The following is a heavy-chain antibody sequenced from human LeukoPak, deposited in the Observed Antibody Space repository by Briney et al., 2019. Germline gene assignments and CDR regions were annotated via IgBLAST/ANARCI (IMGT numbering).Heavy chain of an antibody. Sequence: PSETLSLTCAVYGGSFSGYYWSWIRQPPGKGLEWIGEINHSGSTNYNPSLKSRVTISVDTSKNQFSLKLSSVTAADTAVYYCARGGVTMVRGVIPFDYWGQGTLVTVSS. D-gene: IGHD3-10*01. J-gene: IGHJ4*02. CDR1: GGSFSGYY. V-gene: IGHV4-34*01. CDR2: INHSGST. CDR3: ARGGVTMVRGVIPFDY.